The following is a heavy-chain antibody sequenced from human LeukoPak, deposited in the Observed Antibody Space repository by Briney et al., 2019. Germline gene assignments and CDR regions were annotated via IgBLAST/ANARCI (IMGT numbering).Heavy chain of an antibody. D-gene: IGHD2-2*01. CDR2: IYPGNSNT. CDR1: GSSFPGFY. V-gene: IGHV5-51*01. Sequence: GAPLKISCRASGSSFPGFYIYWVRQIPGKGLEWIAIIYPGNSNTNYRPFFRGQVTTSADRSISTAFLQWSSLQAADTATYYCAMSSSVCGSSSTSCYLDYWGQGTLVTVSS. J-gene: IGHJ4*02. CDR3: AMSSSVCGSSSTSCYLDY.